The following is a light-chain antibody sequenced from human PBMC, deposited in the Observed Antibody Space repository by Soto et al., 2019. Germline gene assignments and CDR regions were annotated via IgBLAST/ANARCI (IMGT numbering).Light chain of an antibody. V-gene: IGLV2-8*01. CDR1: SSDVGGYNY. Sequence: QSVLTQPPSASGSPGQSVTISCTGTSSDVGGYNYVSWYQHHPGKAPKLIIYEVYKRPSGVPDRSSGSKSGNTAALTVSGLQAEDEADYYCGGYVGTNSYVFGTGTKVTVL. CDR3: GGYVGTNSYV. CDR2: EVY. J-gene: IGLJ1*01.